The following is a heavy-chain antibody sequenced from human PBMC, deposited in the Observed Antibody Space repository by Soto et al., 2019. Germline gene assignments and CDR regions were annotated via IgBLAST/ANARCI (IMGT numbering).Heavy chain of an antibody. CDR1: GGTFSSYA. D-gene: IGHD2-21*02. CDR2: IIPIFGTA. CDR3: ASGGSYCGGDCYYDY. V-gene: IGHV1-69*13. Sequence: GASVKVSCKASGGTFSSYAISWVRQAPGQGLEWMGGIIPIFGTANYTQKFQGRVTITADESTSTAYMELSSLRSEDTAVYYCASGGSYCGGDCYYDYWGQGTLVTVSS. J-gene: IGHJ4*02.